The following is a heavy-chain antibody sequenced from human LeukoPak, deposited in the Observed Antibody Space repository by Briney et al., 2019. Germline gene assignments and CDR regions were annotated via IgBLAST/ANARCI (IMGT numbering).Heavy chain of an antibody. CDR1: GFTFSSYW. V-gene: IGHV3-74*01. CDR2: INSDGSST. J-gene: IGHJ4*02. D-gene: IGHD6-25*01. Sequence: GGSLRLSCAASGFTFSSYWMHWFRQAPGKGLVWVSRINSDGSSTNYADSVKGRFTISRDNAKNTMYLQMHSLRVEDTAVYYCARAFGVAPADYWGQGTLVTVSS. CDR3: ARAFGVAPADY.